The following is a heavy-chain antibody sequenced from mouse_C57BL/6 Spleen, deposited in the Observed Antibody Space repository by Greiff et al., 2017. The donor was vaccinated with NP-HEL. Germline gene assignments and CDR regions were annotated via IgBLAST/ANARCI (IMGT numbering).Heavy chain of an antibody. CDR3: ARSYYYGSSYDWYFDV. CDR1: GYTFTDYY. D-gene: IGHD1-1*01. Sequence: SGAELVRPGASVKLSCKASGYTFTDYYINWVKQRPGQGLEWIARIYPGSGNTYYNEKFKGKATLTAEKSSSTAYMQLSSLTSEDSAVYFCARSYYYGSSYDWYFDVWGTGTTVTVSS. CDR2: IYPGSGNT. V-gene: IGHV1-76*01. J-gene: IGHJ1*03.